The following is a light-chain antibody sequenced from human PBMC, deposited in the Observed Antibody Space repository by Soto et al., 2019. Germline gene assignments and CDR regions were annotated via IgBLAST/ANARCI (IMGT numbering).Light chain of an antibody. CDR2: AAS. CDR1: QGISNY. CDR3: QNYNGAPWT. Sequence: DIQMTQSPSSLSASVGDRVTITCRASQGISNYLVWYQQKPGKVPKLLIYAASTFQSGVPSRFSGSGSGTDFTLTISSLQPEDVATYYCQNYNGAPWTVGQGTKVEIK. J-gene: IGKJ1*01. V-gene: IGKV1-27*01.